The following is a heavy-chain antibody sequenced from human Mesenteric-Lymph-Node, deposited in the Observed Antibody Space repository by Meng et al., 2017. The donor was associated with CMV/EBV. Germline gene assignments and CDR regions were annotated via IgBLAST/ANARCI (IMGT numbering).Heavy chain of an antibody. CDR1: GGTFSSYT. CDR2: IIPILGKA. V-gene: IGHV1-69*02. Sequence: QFQLVQSGADGEKPGIAVEVSCKASGGTFSSYTISWVRQAPGQGLEWMGRIIPILGKANYAQKFQGRVTLTADKSTSTAYMELSSLRSDDTAVYYCAGGIAAAGSRWFDPWGQGTLVTVSS. D-gene: IGHD6-13*01. J-gene: IGHJ5*02. CDR3: AGGIAAAGSRWFDP.